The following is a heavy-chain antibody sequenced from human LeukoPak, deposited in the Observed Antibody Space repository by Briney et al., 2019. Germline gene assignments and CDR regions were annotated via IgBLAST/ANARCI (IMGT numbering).Heavy chain of an antibody. V-gene: IGHV1-69*13. Sequence: SVKVSCKASGGTFSSYAISWVRQAPGQGLEWVGGIIPIFGTANYAQKFQGRVTITADESTSTAYMELSSLRSEDTAVYYCAALVVKMGDAFDIWGQGTMVTVSS. CDR3: AALVVKMGDAFDI. J-gene: IGHJ3*02. D-gene: IGHD2-21*01. CDR2: IIPIFGTA. CDR1: GGTFSSYA.